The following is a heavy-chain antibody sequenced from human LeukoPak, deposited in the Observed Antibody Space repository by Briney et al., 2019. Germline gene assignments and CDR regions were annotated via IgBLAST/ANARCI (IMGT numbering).Heavy chain of an antibody. CDR2: INPNSGGT. D-gene: IGHD5-24*01. CDR3: ARASGMATITFFDY. V-gene: IGHV1-2*02. CDR1: GYTFTGYY. J-gene: IGHJ4*02. Sequence: ASVKVSCKASGYTFTGYYMHWVRQAPGQGLEWMRWINPNSGGTNYAQKFQGRVTMTRDTSISTAYMELSRLRSDDTAVYYCARASGMATITFFDYWGQGTLVTVSS.